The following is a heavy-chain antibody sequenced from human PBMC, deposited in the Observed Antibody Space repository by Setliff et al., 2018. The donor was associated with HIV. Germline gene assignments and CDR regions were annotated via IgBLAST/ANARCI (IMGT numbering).Heavy chain of an antibody. CDR1: GDSTSSDFY. Sequence: SETLSLTCTVSGDSTSSDFYWGWIRQPPGKGLEYIGSISHGSTYYTPSLDSRVTISVDTSKNQFSLRLTSVTAADTAVYFCARHVYRGRAASAHLDPFDFWGQGTLVTVSS. V-gene: IGHV4-38-2*02. D-gene: IGHD1-1*01. CDR2: ISHGST. J-gene: IGHJ4*02. CDR3: ARHVYRGRAASAHLDPFDF.